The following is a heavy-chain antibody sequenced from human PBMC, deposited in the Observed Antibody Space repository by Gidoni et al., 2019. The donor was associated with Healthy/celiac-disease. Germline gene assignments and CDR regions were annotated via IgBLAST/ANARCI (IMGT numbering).Heavy chain of an antibody. V-gene: IGHV3-30*18. CDR3: AKDLWFREPYYYYYYGMDV. J-gene: IGHJ6*02. CDR2: ISYDGSNK. D-gene: IGHD3-10*01. Sequence: QVQLVESGGGVVQHGRSRRLYCAASGFTFSSYGMHWVRQAPGKGLEGLAVISYDGSNKYYADSVKGRFTISRDNSKNTLYLQMNSLRAEDTAVYYCAKDLWFREPYYYYYYGMDVWGQGTTVTVSS. CDR1: GFTFSSYG.